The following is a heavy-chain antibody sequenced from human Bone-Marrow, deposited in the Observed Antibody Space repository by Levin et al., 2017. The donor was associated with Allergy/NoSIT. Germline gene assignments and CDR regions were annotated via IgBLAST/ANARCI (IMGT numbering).Heavy chain of an antibody. J-gene: IGHJ4*02. CDR2: ISYDGSNK. Sequence: GGSLRLSCAASGFTFSSYAMHWVRQAPGKGLEWVAVISYDGSNKYYADSVKGRFTISRDNSKNTLYLQMNSLRAEDTAVYYCARDDGYSGYDPFDYWGQGTLVTVSS. V-gene: IGHV3-30-3*01. D-gene: IGHD5-12*01. CDR1: GFTFSSYA. CDR3: ARDDGYSGYDPFDY.